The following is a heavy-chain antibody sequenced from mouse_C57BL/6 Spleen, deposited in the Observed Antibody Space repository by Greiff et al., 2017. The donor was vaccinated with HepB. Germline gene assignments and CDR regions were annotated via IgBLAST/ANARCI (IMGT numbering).Heavy chain of an antibody. D-gene: IGHD1-1*01. J-gene: IGHJ3*01. CDR3: ARGYYGSSYDPWFAY. CDR1: GYSFTSYY. CDR2: IYPGSGNT. Sequence: QVQLKESGPELVKPGASVKISCKASGYSFTSYYIHWVKQRPGQGLEWIGWIYPGSGNTKYNEKFKGKATLTADTSSSTAYMQLSSLTSEDSAVYYCARGYYGSSYDPWFAYWGQGTLVTVSA. V-gene: IGHV1-66*01.